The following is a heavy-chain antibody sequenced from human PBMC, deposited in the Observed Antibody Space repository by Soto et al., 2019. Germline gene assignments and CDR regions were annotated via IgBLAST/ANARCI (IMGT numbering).Heavy chain of an antibody. CDR2: MNPNSGNT. J-gene: IGHJ5*02. D-gene: IGHD6-13*01. V-gene: IGHV1-8*01. Sequence: ELEWMGWMNPNSGNTGYAQKFQGRVTMTRNTSISTAYMELSSLRSEDTAVYYCAIRVWGQQLVNFAPWGQGT. CDR3: AIRVWGQQLVNFAP.